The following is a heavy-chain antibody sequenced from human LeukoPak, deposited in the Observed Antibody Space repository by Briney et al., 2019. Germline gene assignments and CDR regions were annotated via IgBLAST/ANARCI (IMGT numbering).Heavy chain of an antibody. V-gene: IGHV3-9*01. CDR2: ISWNSGSI. CDR3: AKDGNHDSSGEYRGNWLDP. J-gene: IGHJ5*02. D-gene: IGHD3-22*01. Sequence: GRSLRLSCAASGFTFDDYAMHWVRQAPVKGLEWVSGISWNSGSIGYADSVKGRFTISRDNAKNSLYLQMNSLRAEDTALYYCAKDGNHDSSGEYRGNWLDPWGQGTLVTVSS. CDR1: GFTFDDYA.